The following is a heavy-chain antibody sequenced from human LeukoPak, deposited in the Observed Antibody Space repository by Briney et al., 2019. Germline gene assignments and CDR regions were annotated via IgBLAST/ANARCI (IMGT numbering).Heavy chain of an antibody. CDR2: IYNTGRT. CDR1: GGSITNYY. V-gene: IGHV4-59*08. Sequence: SGTLSLTCSVSGGSITNYYWSWIRQSPGKGLEWIGFIYNTGRTNYNPSLQSRVTMSIDTSKHQFSLKLSSVTAADTAVYYCARQGELAIDYWGQGTLVTVSS. D-gene: IGHD1-26*01. CDR3: ARQGELAIDY. J-gene: IGHJ4*02.